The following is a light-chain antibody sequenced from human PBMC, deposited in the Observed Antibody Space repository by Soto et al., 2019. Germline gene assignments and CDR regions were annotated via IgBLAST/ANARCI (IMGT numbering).Light chain of an antibody. V-gene: IGKV4-1*01. J-gene: IGKJ2*01. CDR1: QSVFYSSNNKYY. CDR2: WAS. CDR3: QQYYNISYT. Sequence: DIVMTQSPDSLAVSLGERAAINCKSSQSVFYSSNNKYYVAWYQQKPGQPPKLLIYWASTRESGVPDRFSRSGSGSDFTLTISSLRAEDVAVCYCQQYYNISYTFGQVTKLEIK.